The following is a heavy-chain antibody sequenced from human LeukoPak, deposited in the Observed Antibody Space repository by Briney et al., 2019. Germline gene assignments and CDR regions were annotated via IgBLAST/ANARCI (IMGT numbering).Heavy chain of an antibody. CDR2: IRYDGSNK. V-gene: IGHV3-30*02. CDR1: GFTFSSYG. J-gene: IGHJ3*02. D-gene: IGHD3-22*01. Sequence: GGSLRLSCAASGFTFSSYGMHWVRQAPGKGLEWVAFIRYDGSNKYYADSVKGRFTISRDNSKNTLYLQMNSLRAEDTAVYYCAKGPKDSSGYYYPDAFDIWGQGTMVTVSS. CDR3: AKGPKDSSGYYYPDAFDI.